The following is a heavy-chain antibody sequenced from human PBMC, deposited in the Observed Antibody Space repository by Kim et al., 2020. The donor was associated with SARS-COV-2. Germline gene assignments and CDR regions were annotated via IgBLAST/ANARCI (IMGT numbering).Heavy chain of an antibody. CDR3: ARVGIGWFDP. CDR2: IYHSGST. Sequence: SETLSLTCAVSGGSISSGGYSWSWIRQPPGKGLEWIGYIYHSGSTYYNPSLKSRVTISVDRSKNQFSLKLSSVTAADTAVYYCARVGIGWFDPWGQGTLVTVSP. V-gene: IGHV4-30-2*01. J-gene: IGHJ5*02. D-gene: IGHD1-26*01. CDR1: GGSISSGGYS.